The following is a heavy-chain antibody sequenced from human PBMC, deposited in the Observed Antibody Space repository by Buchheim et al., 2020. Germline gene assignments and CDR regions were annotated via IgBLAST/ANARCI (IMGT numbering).Heavy chain of an antibody. V-gene: IGHV3-23*01. CDR3: AKGGDDYVWGSYRYDLYYFDY. CDR2: ISGSGGST. CDR1: GFTFSSYA. Sequence: EVQLLESGGGLVQPGGSLRLSCAASGFTFSSYAMSWVRQAPGKGLEWVSAISGSGGSTYYADSVKGRFTISRDNSKNTLYLQMNSLRAEDTAVYYCAKGGDDYVWGSYRYDLYYFDYWGQGTL. J-gene: IGHJ4*02. D-gene: IGHD3-16*02.